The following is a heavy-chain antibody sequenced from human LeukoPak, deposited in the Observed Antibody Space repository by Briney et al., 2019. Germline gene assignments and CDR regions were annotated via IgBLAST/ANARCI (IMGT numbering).Heavy chain of an antibody. CDR2: LSRSGTTT. CDR3: AKEQRIRHCSEGVCMEGYYFDY. CDR1: GFNFNMFA. J-gene: IGHJ4*02. V-gene: IGHV3-23*01. D-gene: IGHD2-15*01. Sequence: GGSLRLSCTGTGFNFNMFAMHWVRRAPGKGLEWVSGLSRSGTTTNYADSVKGRFTISRDRSQHTMFLQLSSLRPEDTAVYYCAKEQRIRHCSEGVCMEGYYFDYWGQGTLVTVSS.